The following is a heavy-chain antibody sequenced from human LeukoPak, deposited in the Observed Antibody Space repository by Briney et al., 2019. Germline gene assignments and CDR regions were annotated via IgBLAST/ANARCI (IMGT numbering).Heavy chain of an antibody. CDR3: AREVGPFDY. D-gene: IGHD1-26*01. CDR2: IRYDGNNK. CDR1: GFTFSNYG. V-gene: IGHV3-30*02. Sequence: PGGSLRLSCGASGFTFSNYGMLWVRQAPGKGLEWVAFIRYDGNNKLYADSMKGRLTIFRDNSKNTVYLQMNSLTAEDTAVYYCAREVGPFDYWGQGTLVTVSS. J-gene: IGHJ4*02.